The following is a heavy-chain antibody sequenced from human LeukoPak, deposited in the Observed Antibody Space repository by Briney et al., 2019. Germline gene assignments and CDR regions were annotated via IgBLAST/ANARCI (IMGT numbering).Heavy chain of an antibody. J-gene: IGHJ4*02. D-gene: IGHD5-18*01. CDR2: IYYSGST. CDR3: ARSGLWGYFDY. Sequence: KPSETLSLTCTVSGGSISSYYWSWIRQPPGKGLEWIGYIYYSGSTNYNPSLKSRVTISVDTSKNQVSLKLSSVTAADTAVYYCARSGLWGYFDYWGQGTLVTVSS. CDR1: GGSISSYY. V-gene: IGHV4-59*01.